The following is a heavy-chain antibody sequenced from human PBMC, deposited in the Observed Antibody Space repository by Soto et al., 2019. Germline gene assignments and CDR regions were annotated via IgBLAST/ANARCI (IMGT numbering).Heavy chain of an antibody. CDR1: GFTLSNFG. D-gene: IGHD3-10*01. J-gene: IGHJ3*02. V-gene: IGHV3-30*18. CDR3: AQGHVRVIHSQFDI. Sequence: QVQLVESGGGVIQPGGSLRLSCGASGFTLSNFGVHWVRQAPGKGPEWVGAISSDGKTESYGASVRGRFTVSRDNSQNRVFLQMNSLRRDDRGVYDCAQGHVRVIHSQFDICGQGTMVTVSS. CDR2: ISSDGKTE.